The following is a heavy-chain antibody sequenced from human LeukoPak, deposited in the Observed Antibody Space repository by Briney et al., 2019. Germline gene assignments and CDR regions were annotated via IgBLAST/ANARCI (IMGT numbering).Heavy chain of an antibody. CDR1: GYPFTRYG. CDR3: ARVVTMVRGKLKDFDY. CDR2: TSAYNGNT. V-gene: IGHV1-18*01. J-gene: IGHJ4*02. Sequence: ASVKASCKASGYPFTRYGICWVRQAPGQGLGWMGWTSAYNGNTNYAQKLQGRVTMTTDTSTSTAYMELRSLRSDDTAVYYCARVVTMVRGKLKDFDYWGQGTLVTVSS. D-gene: IGHD3-10*01.